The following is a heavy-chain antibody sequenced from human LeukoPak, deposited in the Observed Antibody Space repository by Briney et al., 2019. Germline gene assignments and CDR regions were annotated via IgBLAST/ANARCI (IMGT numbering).Heavy chain of an antibody. V-gene: IGHV5-51*01. CDR1: GYSFTSYW. D-gene: IGHD2-21*02. CDR3: ARLPYCGGDCYEYYFDY. Sequence: GESLKISCKGSGYSFTSYWIGWVRQMPGKGLEWMGIIYPGDSDTRYSPSFQGQVTISADKSISTVYLQWSSLKASDTAMYYCARLPYCGGDCYEYYFDYWGQGTLVTVSS. CDR2: IYPGDSDT. J-gene: IGHJ4*02.